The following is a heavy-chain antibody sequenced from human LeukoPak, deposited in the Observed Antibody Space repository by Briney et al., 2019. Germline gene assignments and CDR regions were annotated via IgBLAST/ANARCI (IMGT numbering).Heavy chain of an antibody. Sequence: SETLSLTCTVSGGSISSGSYYWSWIRQPAGKGLEWIGRIYTSGSTNYNPSLKSRVTISVDTSKNQFSLKLSSVTAADTAVYYCARDVYYYYYTDVWGKGTTVTISS. V-gene: IGHV4-61*02. CDR1: GGSISSGSYY. CDR2: IYTSGST. J-gene: IGHJ6*03. CDR3: ARDVYYYYYTDV.